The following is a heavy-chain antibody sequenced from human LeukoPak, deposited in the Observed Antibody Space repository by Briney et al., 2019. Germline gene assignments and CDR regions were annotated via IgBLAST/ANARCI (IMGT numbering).Heavy chain of an antibody. CDR1: GYSFTSYW. CDR3: ARRFGAANLPYWYFDI. Sequence: GESLKISCKGSGYSFTSYWIGWVRQMPGKGLEWMGIIYPGDSDTRYSPSFQGQVTISADKSISTAYLQWSSLKASDTAMYYCARRFGAANLPYWYFDIWGRGTLVTVSS. CDR2: IYPGDSDT. V-gene: IGHV5-51*01. D-gene: IGHD3-10*01. J-gene: IGHJ2*01.